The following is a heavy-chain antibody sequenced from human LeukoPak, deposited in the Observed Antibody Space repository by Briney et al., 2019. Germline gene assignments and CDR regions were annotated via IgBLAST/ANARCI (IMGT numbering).Heavy chain of an antibody. D-gene: IGHD6-19*01. V-gene: IGHV4-4*02. CDR2: IYHSGST. Sequence: SGTLSLTCAVSGGSISSSNWWSWVRQPPGKGLEWIGEIYHSGSTNYNPSLKSRVTISVDTSKNQFSLKLTSVTAADTAVYYCASDKGASGWGLGYWGQGTLVTVSS. J-gene: IGHJ4*02. CDR1: GGSISSSNW. CDR3: ASDKGASGWGLGY.